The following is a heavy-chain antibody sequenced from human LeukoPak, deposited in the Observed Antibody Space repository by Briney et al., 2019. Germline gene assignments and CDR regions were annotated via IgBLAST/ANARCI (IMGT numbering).Heavy chain of an antibody. Sequence: GGSLRLSCVASGFTFSSYDIHWVRQAPGKGLEWVAVMSYDTSNKYYVDSVKGRFTISRDNSKNTLYLQMNSLRAEDTAVYYCARSSGWYYLDYWGQGTLVTVSS. CDR3: ARSSGWYYLDY. D-gene: IGHD6-19*01. J-gene: IGHJ4*02. CDR1: GFTFSSYD. V-gene: IGHV3-30*03. CDR2: MSYDTSNK.